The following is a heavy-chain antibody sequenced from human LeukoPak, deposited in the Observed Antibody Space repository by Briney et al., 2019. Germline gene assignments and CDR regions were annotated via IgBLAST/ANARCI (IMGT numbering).Heavy chain of an antibody. CDR1: GGTFSSYA. CDR3: ASSIGMAVVPAAIGPFADY. D-gene: IGHD2-2*02. Sequence: SVKVSCKASGGTFSSYAISWVRQAPGQGLEWMGGIIPIFGTANYAQKFQGRVTITADESTSTAYMELSSLRSEDTAVYYCASSIGMAVVPAAIGPFADYWGQGTLVTVSS. CDR2: IIPIFGTA. V-gene: IGHV1-69*13. J-gene: IGHJ4*02.